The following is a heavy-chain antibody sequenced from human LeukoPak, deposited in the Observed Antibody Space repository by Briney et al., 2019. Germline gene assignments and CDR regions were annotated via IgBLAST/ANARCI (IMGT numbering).Heavy chain of an antibody. Sequence: GGSLRLSCAASGFTFSTYSMNWVRQAPGKGLEWVAFIRSGSSAIYYADSVKGRFTISRDNAKNSLYLQMNSRSAEATAVYYCARDSAIVADSLGGYWGQGTLVTVSS. CDR1: GFTFSTYS. J-gene: IGHJ4*02. V-gene: IGHV3-48*01. CDR2: IRSGSSAI. D-gene: IGHD5-12*01. CDR3: ARDSAIVADSLGGY.